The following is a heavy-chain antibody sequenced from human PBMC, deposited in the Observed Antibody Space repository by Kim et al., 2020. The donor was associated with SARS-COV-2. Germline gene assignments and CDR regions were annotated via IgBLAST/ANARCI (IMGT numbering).Heavy chain of an antibody. Sequence: GGSLRLSCAASGFTFSSYDMHWVRQATGKGLEWVSAIGTAGDTYYPGSVKGRFTISRENAKNSLYLQMNSLRAGDTAVYYCARGREFLSPLYYGMDVWGQGTTVTVSS. V-gene: IGHV3-13*01. D-gene: IGHD3-10*01. CDR3: ARGREFLSPLYYGMDV. CDR2: IGTAGDT. J-gene: IGHJ6*02. CDR1: GFTFSSYD.